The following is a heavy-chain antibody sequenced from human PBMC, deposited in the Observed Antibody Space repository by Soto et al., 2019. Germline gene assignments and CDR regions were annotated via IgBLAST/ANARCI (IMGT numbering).Heavy chain of an antibody. CDR2: IIPIFGTA. Sequence: SVKVSCKASGYTFTSYGISWVRQAPGQGLEWMGGIIPIFGTANYAQKFQGRVTITADESTSTAYMELSSLRSEDTAVYYCARGSDYDSSGYYYSWFDPWGQGTLVTVSS. CDR3: ARGSDYDSSGYYYSWFDP. D-gene: IGHD3-22*01. V-gene: IGHV1-69*13. CDR1: GYTFTSYG. J-gene: IGHJ5*02.